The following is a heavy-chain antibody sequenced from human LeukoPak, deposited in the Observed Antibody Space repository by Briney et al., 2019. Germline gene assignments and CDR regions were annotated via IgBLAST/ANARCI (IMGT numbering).Heavy chain of an antibody. Sequence: RSGGSLRLSCAASGFTFSSYWMHWVRQAPGKGLVWVSRINSHGSITTYAASVRGRFIISSDNAKSDLYPQMNSLIAEDTAVYYCASSTQISKYADYWGQGALVTVSS. CDR1: GFTFSSYW. CDR3: ASSTQISKYADY. CDR2: INSHGSIT. J-gene: IGHJ4*02. D-gene: IGHD2-2*01. V-gene: IGHV3-74*01.